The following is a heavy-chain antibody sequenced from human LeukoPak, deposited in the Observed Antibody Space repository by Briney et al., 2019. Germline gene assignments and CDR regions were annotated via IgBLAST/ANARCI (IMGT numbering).Heavy chain of an antibody. CDR1: GFTFSSYA. J-gene: IGHJ4*02. V-gene: IGHV3-30-3*01. CDR3: ARDHVGAIDY. D-gene: IGHD1-26*01. Sequence: PGRSLRLSCAASGFTFSSYAMHWVRQAPGKGLEWVAVISYDGSNKYYADSVKGRFTISRDNSKNTLYLQMNSLRAEDTAVYYCARDHVGAIDYWGQGTLVTVPS. CDR2: ISYDGSNK.